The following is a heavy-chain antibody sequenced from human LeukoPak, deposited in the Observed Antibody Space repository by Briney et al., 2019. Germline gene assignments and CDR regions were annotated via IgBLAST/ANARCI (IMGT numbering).Heavy chain of an antibody. CDR1: GFTFSSYS. J-gene: IGHJ6*03. CDR3: AKGGGGRLIYYYYMHV. CDR2: ISSSSSYI. D-gene: IGHD3-16*01. V-gene: IGHV3-21*04. Sequence: PGGSLRLSCAASGFTFSSYSMNWVRQAPGKGLEWVSSISSSSSYIYYADSVKGRFTISRDNAKNSLYLQMNSLRAEDMALYYCAKGGGGRLIYYYYMHVWGKGTTVTVSS.